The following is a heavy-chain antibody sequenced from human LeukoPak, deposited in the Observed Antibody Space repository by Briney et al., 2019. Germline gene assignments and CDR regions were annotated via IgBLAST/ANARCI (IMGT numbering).Heavy chain of an antibody. V-gene: IGHV3-15*01. CDR3: TTGITIFGVVTARDY. CDR2: IKSKTDGGTT. Sequence: GGSLRLSCAASGFTFSNAWMSWVRQAPGKGLEWVGRIKSKTDGGTTDHAAPVKGRFTIPRDDSKNTLYLQMNSLKTEDTAVYYCTTGITIFGVVTARDYWGQGTLVTVSS. J-gene: IGHJ4*02. D-gene: IGHD3-3*01. CDR1: GFTFSNAW.